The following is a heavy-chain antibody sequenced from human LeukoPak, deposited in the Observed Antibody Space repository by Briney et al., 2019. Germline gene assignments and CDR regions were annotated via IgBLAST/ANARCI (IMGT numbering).Heavy chain of an antibody. V-gene: IGHV4-39*01. Sequence: SQTLSLTCTVSSGSIRSSSYYWGWIRQPPGEGLEWIGSIDYSGSTYYNPSLKSRVTISVDTSKNQFSRKLSSVTAADTAVYYCARAGTAGGYYFDYWGQGTLVTVSS. CDR2: IDYSGST. CDR1: SGSIRSSSYY. CDR3: ARAGTAGGYYFDY. J-gene: IGHJ4*02. D-gene: IGHD3-16*01.